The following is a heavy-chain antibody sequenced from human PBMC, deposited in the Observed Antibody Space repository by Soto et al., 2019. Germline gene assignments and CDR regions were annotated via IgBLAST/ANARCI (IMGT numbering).Heavy chain of an antibody. Sequence: TKTVSAGTPGTYYWSGFRQPPGKEMEWIGYVFYTGRANYNASLKSRVSISLDTSNYQFSLKLSSVTAADTAVYYCARDCDGRMTTNPYYYIGMDVWCPGTSVT. D-gene: IGHD4-4*01. V-gene: IGHV4-59*01. CDR2: VFYTGRA. CDR3: ARDCDGRMTTNPYYYIGMDV. J-gene: IGHJ6*02. CDR1: AGTPGTYY.